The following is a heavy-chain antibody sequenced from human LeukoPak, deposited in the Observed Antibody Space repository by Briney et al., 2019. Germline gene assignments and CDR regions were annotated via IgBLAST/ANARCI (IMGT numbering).Heavy chain of an antibody. Sequence: PGGSLRLSCAASGFTFSSYEMNWVRQAPGKGLEWVSFISGSGRTIYYADSVKGRFTISRDNAKNSLYLQMNSLRAEDTAVYYCASDFTHYFDYWGQGTLVTVSS. J-gene: IGHJ4*02. CDR3: ASDFTHYFDY. CDR2: ISGSGRTI. CDR1: GFTFSSYE. V-gene: IGHV3-48*03.